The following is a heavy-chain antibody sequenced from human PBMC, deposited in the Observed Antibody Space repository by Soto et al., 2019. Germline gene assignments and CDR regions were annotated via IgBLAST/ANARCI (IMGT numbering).Heavy chain of an antibody. Sequence: QVQLVQSGAEVKKPGSSVKVSCKASGGTFSSYAISWVRQAPGQGLEWMGGIIPIFGTANYAQKFQGRVTITADESTSPAYMELSSLRSEDTAVYYCASSYYDSSGYLHFQHWGQGTLVTVSS. J-gene: IGHJ1*01. CDR1: GGTFSSYA. CDR2: IIPIFGTA. D-gene: IGHD3-22*01. V-gene: IGHV1-69*12. CDR3: ASSYYDSSGYLHFQH.